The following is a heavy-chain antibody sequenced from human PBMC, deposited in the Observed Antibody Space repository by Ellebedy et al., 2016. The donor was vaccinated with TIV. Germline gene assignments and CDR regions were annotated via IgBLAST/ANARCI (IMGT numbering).Heavy chain of an antibody. J-gene: IGHJ5*02. CDR1: GFTFSSYA. CDR3: AVGRPNYGDFPS. D-gene: IGHD4-17*01. V-gene: IGHV3-23*01. Sequence: GGSLRLSXAASGFTFSSYAMSWVRQAPGKGLEWVSAISESGVSTYYADSVKGRFTISRDNSKNTLHLQMNSLRADDTAIYYCAVGRPNYGDFPSWGQGTLVTVSS. CDR2: ISESGVST.